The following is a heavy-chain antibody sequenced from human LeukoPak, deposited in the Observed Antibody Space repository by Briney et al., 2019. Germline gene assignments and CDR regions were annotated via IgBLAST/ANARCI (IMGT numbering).Heavy chain of an antibody. D-gene: IGHD4-17*01. CDR3: ARQGHYGVLDY. CDR2: IYYSGNT. CDR1: GGSISNYH. J-gene: IGHJ4*02. V-gene: IGHV4-59*08. Sequence: SETLSLTCTVSGGSISNYHWSWIRQPPGKGLEWIGYIYYSGNTNYNPSLKSRLTIPLDTSKNQVSLRLSSVTAADTAVYYCARQGHYGVLDYWGQGTLVTVSS.